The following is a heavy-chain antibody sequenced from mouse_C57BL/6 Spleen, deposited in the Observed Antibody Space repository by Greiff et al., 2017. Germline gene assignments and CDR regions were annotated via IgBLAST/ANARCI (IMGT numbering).Heavy chain of an antibody. CDR2: IYPGDGDT. CDR3: ARVGYYERPFDY. J-gene: IGHJ2*01. Sequence: VQLQESGPELVKPGASVKISCKASGYAFSSSWMNWVKQRPGKGLEWIGRIYPGDGDTNYNGKFKGKATLTADKSSSTAYMQLSSLTSEDSAVYFCARVGYYERPFDYWGQGTTLTVSS. V-gene: IGHV1-82*01. CDR1: GYAFSSSW. D-gene: IGHD2-3*01.